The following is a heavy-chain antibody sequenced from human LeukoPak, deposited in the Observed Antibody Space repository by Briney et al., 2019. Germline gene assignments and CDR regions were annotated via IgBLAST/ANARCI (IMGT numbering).Heavy chain of an antibody. CDR2: ISGSGYST. V-gene: IGHV3-23*01. D-gene: IGHD3-3*01. J-gene: IGHJ4*02. Sequence: TGGSLRLSCAASGFTYSSYAMSWVRQDPGKGLECVSTISGSGYSTYYADSVKGRYTISKDNSKNTLYLQKYSLRAEDTAVYYCARVGYDFWSGYDYWGQGTLVTVSS. CDR3: ARVGYDFWSGYDY. CDR1: GFTYSSYA.